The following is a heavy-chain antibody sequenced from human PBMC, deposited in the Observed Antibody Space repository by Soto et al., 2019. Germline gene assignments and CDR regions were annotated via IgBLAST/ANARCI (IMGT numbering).Heavy chain of an antibody. CDR3: ARRHVVVVAATNYWYFDL. Sequence: QVQLVESGGGLVKPGGSLRLSCAASGFTFSDYYMSWIRQAPGKGLEWVSYISSSGSTIYYADSVKGRFTISRDNAKNSLYLQMNSLRAEDTAVYYCARRHVVVVAATNYWYFDLWGRGTLVTVSS. V-gene: IGHV3-11*01. D-gene: IGHD2-15*01. CDR1: GFTFSDYY. CDR2: ISSSGSTI. J-gene: IGHJ2*01.